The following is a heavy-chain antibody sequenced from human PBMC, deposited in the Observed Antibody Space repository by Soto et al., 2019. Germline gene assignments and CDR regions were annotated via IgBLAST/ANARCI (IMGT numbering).Heavy chain of an antibody. CDR1: GFIFSNYA. J-gene: IGHJ4*02. CDR3: AKDTGRGGGSVFDY. D-gene: IGHD2-15*01. Sequence: PGGSLRLSCAPSGFIFSNYAMSWVRQARGKGLEWVSAISGSGADTYYTESVKGRLTISRDNFKNTLYLQMNSLRAEDTAVYYCAKDTGRGGGSVFDYWGQGTLVSVSS. CDR2: ISGSGADT. V-gene: IGHV3-23*01.